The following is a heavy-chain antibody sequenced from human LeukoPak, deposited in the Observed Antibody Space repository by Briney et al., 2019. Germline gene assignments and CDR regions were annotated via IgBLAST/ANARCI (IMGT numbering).Heavy chain of an antibody. V-gene: IGHV3-7*01. J-gene: IGHJ1*01. Sequence: GGSLRLSCAASGFTFSSYWMSWVRQAPGKGLEWVANIKQDGSEKYYVDSVKGRFTISRDNAKSSLYLQMNSLRAEDTAVYYCARDQNYYDSSGYYYPEYFQHWGQGTLVTVSS. CDR3: ARDQNYYDSSGYYYPEYFQH. CDR1: GFTFSSYW. CDR2: IKQDGSEK. D-gene: IGHD3-22*01.